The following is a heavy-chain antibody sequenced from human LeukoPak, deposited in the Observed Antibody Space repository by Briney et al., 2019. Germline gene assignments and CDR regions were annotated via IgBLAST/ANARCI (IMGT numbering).Heavy chain of an antibody. CDR3: ARGHSSGWQNWFDP. Sequence: GTLRLSCAASGFTFSSYEMNWVRQAPGKGLEWVSYISSSGSTIYYADSVKGRFTISRDNAKNSLYLQMNSLRAEDTAVYYCARGHSSGWQNWFDPWGQGTLVTVSS. D-gene: IGHD6-19*01. CDR1: GFTFSSYE. V-gene: IGHV3-48*03. CDR2: ISSSGSTI. J-gene: IGHJ5*02.